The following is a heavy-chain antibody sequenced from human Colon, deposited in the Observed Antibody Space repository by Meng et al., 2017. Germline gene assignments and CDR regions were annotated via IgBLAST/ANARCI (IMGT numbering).Heavy chain of an antibody. CDR3: ARYGDYYFDF. CDR1: GGSISSYY. V-gene: IGHV4-4*07. D-gene: IGHD4-17*01. J-gene: IGHJ4*02. Sequence: QVQLQESGPGLVKPSETLSLICTVSGGSISSYYWSWIRQPAGKGLEWIGRIYTSGNTNYNPSLEGRVTMSVDTSKNQFSLKLSSVTAADTAVYYCARYGDYYFDFWGQGTLVTVSS. CDR2: IYTSGNT.